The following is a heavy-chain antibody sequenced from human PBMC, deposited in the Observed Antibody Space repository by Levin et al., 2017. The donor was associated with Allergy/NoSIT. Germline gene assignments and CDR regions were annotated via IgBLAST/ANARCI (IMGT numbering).Heavy chain of an antibody. CDR2: MSGGARTT. Sequence: GGSLRLSCAVSGFSLNEYAVSWVRQAPGKGLEWVSGMSGGARTTFYADSVKGRFSISRDISKNAVYLQINSLRVEDTAVYFCTKDRYCPGGVCPFDYWGQGTLVTVSS. V-gene: IGHV3-23*01. CDR3: TKDRYCPGGVCPFDY. J-gene: IGHJ4*02. D-gene: IGHD2-8*02. CDR1: GFSLNEYA.